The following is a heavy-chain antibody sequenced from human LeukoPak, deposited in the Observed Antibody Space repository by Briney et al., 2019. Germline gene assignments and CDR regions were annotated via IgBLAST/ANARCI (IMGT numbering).Heavy chain of an antibody. CDR1: GGSISGYY. D-gene: IGHD3-9*01. CDR2: TDYRGYT. J-gene: IGHJ4*02. V-gene: IGHV4-59*12. Sequence: SETLSLTCTVSGGSISGYYSTWIRQPPGRGVEWFSYTDYRGYTNYNTSLPSRAAVSIDTPKSQNSLRLSSVTTADTAVYYCARGGPAPRPDTGYYFYWGQGSLVTVSS. CDR3: ARGGPAPRPDTGYYFY.